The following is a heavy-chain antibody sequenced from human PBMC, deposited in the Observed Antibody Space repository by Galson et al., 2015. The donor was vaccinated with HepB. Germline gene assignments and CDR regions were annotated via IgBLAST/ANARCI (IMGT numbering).Heavy chain of an antibody. CDR2: TWSDGINN. J-gene: IGHJ1*01. CDR3: ARSYSSSWFIYFQH. D-gene: IGHD6-13*01. V-gene: IGHV3-33*01. Sequence: SLRLSCAASGFTFSNSGMHWVRQAPGKGLEWVAVTWSDGINNYYADSVKGRFTISRDNFKNTLYLQMNSLRAEDTAVYYCARSYSSSWFIYFQHWGQGTLVTVSS. CDR1: GFTFSNSG.